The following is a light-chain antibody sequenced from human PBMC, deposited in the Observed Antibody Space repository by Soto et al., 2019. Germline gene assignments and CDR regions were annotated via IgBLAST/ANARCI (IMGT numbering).Light chain of an antibody. Sequence: EIVRTQCHATLSVSPGERVALSCRTSHSVDIVLAWYQQKPGQAPRLLIYGASTRDTDMPGRFRGSGAGAEFTLTISSLQSEDSAIYYCQQYRGWPRTFGQGTKVEIK. CDR3: QQYRGWPRT. CDR2: GAS. CDR1: HSVDIV. V-gene: IGKV3D-15*01. J-gene: IGKJ1*01.